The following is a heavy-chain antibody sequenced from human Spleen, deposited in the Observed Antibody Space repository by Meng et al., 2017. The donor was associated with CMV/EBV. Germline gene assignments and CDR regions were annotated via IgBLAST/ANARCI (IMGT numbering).Heavy chain of an antibody. V-gene: IGHV3-21*04. CDR1: FTLSSYN. CDR3: ATPKPYYYESSGYYAS. Sequence: FTLSSYNMHWVRQAPGKGLEWVSSISSSSSYIFYAASVRGRFSVSRDNAKNTVYLQMISLRVEDTAIYYCATPKPYYYESSGYYASWGQGTLVTVSS. CDR2: ISSSSSYI. D-gene: IGHD3-22*01. J-gene: IGHJ4*02.